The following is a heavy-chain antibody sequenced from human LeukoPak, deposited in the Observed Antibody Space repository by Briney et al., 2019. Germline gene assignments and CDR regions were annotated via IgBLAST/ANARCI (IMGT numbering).Heavy chain of an antibody. D-gene: IGHD6-13*01. V-gene: IGHV3-21*01. CDR1: GFTFSSYS. Sequence: PGGSLRLSCAASGFTFSSYSMNWVRQAPGKGLEWVSSISSSSSYIYYADSVKDRFTISRDNAKNSLYLQMNSLRAEDTAVYYCARGSASSSWYKSDDYWGQGTLVTVSS. J-gene: IGHJ4*02. CDR3: ARGSASSSWYKSDDY. CDR2: ISSSSSYI.